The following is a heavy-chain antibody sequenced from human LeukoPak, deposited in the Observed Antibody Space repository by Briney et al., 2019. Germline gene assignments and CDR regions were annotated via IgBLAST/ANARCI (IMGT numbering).Heavy chain of an antibody. Sequence: GASVKVSCKASGYTFTSYDINWVRQATGQGLEWMGWISAYNGNTNYAQKLQGRVTMTTDTSTSTAYMELRSLRSDDTAVYYCARGDLYSSSWSPFDYWGQGTLVTVSS. J-gene: IGHJ4*02. CDR3: ARGDLYSSSWSPFDY. V-gene: IGHV1-18*01. CDR1: GYTFTSYD. D-gene: IGHD6-13*01. CDR2: ISAYNGNT.